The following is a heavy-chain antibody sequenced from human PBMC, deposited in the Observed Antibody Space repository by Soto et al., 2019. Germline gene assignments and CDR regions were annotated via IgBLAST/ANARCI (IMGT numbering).Heavy chain of an antibody. J-gene: IGHJ4*02. CDR2: TYYSGST. Sequence: PSETLSLTWTVSGGSISISSYYWGWIRQPPGKGLEWIGSTYYSGSTYYNPSLKSRVTISVDTSKHQFSLKLSSVTASDTAVYYCARLSSSWIFDYWGQGTLVTVSS. D-gene: IGHD6-13*01. V-gene: IGHV4-39*01. CDR1: GGSISISSYY. CDR3: ARLSSSWIFDY.